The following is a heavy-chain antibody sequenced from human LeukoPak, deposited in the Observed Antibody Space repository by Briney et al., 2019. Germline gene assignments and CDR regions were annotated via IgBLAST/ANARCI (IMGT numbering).Heavy chain of an antibody. CDR2: IYYSGST. D-gene: IGHD3-10*01. J-gene: IGHJ4*02. CDR3: ARTRGQLRGSGRGFDY. V-gene: IGHV4-59*01. Sequence: SETLSLACTVSGGSISSYYWSWIRQPPGKGLEWIGCIYYSGSTNYNPSLKSRVTISVDTSKNQFSLKLSSVTAADTAVYYCARTRGQLRGSGRGFDYWGQGTLVTVSS. CDR1: GGSISSYY.